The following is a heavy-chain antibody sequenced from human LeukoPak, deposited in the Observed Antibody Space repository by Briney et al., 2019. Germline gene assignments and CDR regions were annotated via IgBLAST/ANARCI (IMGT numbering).Heavy chain of an antibody. CDR1: GYTFTGYY. D-gene: IGHD3-3*01. Sequence: ASVKVSCKASGYTFTGYYMHWVPQAPGQGLEWMGWINPNSGGTNYAQKFQGRVTMTRDTSISTAYMELSRLRSDDTAVYYCARDPYDFWSGYRNYWGQGTLVTVSS. CDR2: INPNSGGT. CDR3: ARDPYDFWSGYRNY. V-gene: IGHV1-2*02. J-gene: IGHJ4*02.